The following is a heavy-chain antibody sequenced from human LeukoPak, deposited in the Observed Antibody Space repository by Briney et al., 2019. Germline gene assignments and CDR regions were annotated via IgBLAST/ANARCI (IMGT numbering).Heavy chain of an antibody. V-gene: IGHV3-30*03. CDR2: ISYDGGNK. CDR1: GFTFSSYG. J-gene: IGHJ6*02. CDR3: AREGKSRVYYDILTGPAPPESYYYGMDV. Sequence: GGSLRLSCAASGFTFSSYGMHWVRQAPGKGLEGVAVISYDGGNKYYADSVKGRFTISRDNSKNTLYLQMNSLRAEDTAVYYCAREGKSRVYYDILTGPAPPESYYYGMDVWGQGTTVTVSS. D-gene: IGHD3-9*01.